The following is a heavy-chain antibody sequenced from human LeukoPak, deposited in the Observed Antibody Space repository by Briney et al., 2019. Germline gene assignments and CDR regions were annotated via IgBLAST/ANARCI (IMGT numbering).Heavy chain of an antibody. V-gene: IGHV1-69*04. CDR1: GGTFTSVA. D-gene: IGHD2-15*01. J-gene: IGHJ6*02. CDR2: IIPIFDIA. Sequence: SVKVSCKASGGTFTSVAISWVRQAPGQGLEWMGRIIPIFDIADHAQKFQGRVTITADKSTNTAHMELSSLRSDDTAVYYCARVVVGDTGDYYSYYGMDVWGQGATVTVSS. CDR3: ARVVVGDTGDYYSYYGMDV.